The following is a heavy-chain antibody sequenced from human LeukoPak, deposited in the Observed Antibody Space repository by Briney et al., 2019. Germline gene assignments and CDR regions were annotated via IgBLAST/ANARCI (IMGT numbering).Heavy chain of an antibody. Sequence: SETLSLTCTVSGGSISSYYWSWIRQPPGKGLEWIGYIYHTGSTSYNPSLKGRDTISVDTSKNQFSLKLSSVTAADTAVYYCARGLNRNDYGDYGYWGQGTLVTVSS. J-gene: IGHJ4*02. D-gene: IGHD4-17*01. CDR1: GGSISSYY. CDR2: IYHTGST. V-gene: IGHV4-59*01. CDR3: ARGLNRNDYGDYGY.